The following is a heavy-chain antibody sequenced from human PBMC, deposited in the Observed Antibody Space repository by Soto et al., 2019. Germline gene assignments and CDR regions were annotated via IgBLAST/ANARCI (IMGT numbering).Heavy chain of an antibody. Sequence: PSETLSLTCTVSGGSISSYYWSWIRQPPGKGLEWIGYIYYSGSTNYNPSLKSRVTISVDTSKNQFSLKLSSVTAADTAVYYCARVGSSSWYIYYYYGMDVWGQGTTVT. CDR2: IYYSGST. CDR1: GGSISSYY. J-gene: IGHJ6*02. CDR3: ARVGSSSWYIYYYYGMDV. D-gene: IGHD6-13*01. V-gene: IGHV4-59*01.